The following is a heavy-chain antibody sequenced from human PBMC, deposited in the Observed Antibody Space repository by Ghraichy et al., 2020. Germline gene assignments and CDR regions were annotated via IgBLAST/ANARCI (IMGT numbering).Heavy chain of an antibody. CDR3: ARAILLQIDY. CDR1: GFTVSNNY. J-gene: IGHJ4*02. CDR2: IYSGGST. Sequence: GGSLSLSCAASGFTVSNNYMSWVRQAPGKRLEWVSAIYSGGSTYYADSVKGRFTISRDNSKNTLYLQMNSLRAEDTAVYYCARAILLQIDYWGQGTLVTVSS. V-gene: IGHV3-66*01. D-gene: IGHD3-22*01.